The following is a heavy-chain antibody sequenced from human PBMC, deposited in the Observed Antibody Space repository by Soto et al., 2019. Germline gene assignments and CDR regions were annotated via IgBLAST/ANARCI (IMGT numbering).Heavy chain of an antibody. CDR1: GFTVSSNY. CDR3: AREPAMVRGVIIHYYGMDV. V-gene: IGHV3-66*01. Sequence: PGGSLRLSCAASGFTVSSNYMSWVRQAPGKGLEWVSVIYSGGSTYYADSVKGRFTISRDNSKNTLYLQMNSLRAEDTAVYYCAREPAMVRGVIIHYYGMDVWGQGTTVTVSS. D-gene: IGHD3-10*01. CDR2: IYSGGST. J-gene: IGHJ6*02.